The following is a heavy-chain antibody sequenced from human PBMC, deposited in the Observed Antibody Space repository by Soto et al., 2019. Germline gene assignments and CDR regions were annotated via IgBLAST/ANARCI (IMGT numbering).Heavy chain of an antibody. CDR3: VRIRYQLPSSVLWLDP. V-gene: IGHV4-34*01. CDR2: INHVGGT. J-gene: IGHJ5*02. D-gene: IGHD3-16*01. Sequence: QVQLQQWGAGLLKPSETLSLTCAVYGGSLSESYWTWIRQPPGKGLEWIGEINHVGGTNYNPSLKSRVTMSVDTSQNQFSLRLISVTAADTAMYFCVRIRYQLPSSVLWLDPWGQGTPVTVSS. CDR1: GGSLSESY.